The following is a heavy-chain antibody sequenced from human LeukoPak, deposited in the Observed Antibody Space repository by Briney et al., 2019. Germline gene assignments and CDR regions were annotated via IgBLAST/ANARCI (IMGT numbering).Heavy chain of an antibody. CDR1: GGTFSSYA. CDR2: IIPIFGTA. Sequence: ASVKVSCKASGGTFSSYAISWVRQAPGQGLEWMGGIIPIFGTANYAQKFQGRVTITADESTSTAYMELSSLRSEDTAVYYCVRVGFRYCSSTSCFDYWGQGTLVTVSS. D-gene: IGHD2-2*01. CDR3: VRVGFRYCSSTSCFDY. J-gene: IGHJ4*02. V-gene: IGHV1-69*13.